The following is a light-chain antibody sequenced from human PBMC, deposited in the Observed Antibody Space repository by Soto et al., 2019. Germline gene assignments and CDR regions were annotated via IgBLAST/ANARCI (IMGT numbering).Light chain of an antibody. CDR3: SSWTSSTTQV. V-gene: IGLV2-14*01. CDR2: EVN. Sequence: QSVLTQPASGSGSPGQSITISCTGTSSDVGGYNFVSWYQQHPGKAPKLMIFEVNNRPSGVSNRFSGSKSGNTASLTISGLQAEDEADYYCSSWTSSTTQVLGGGTQLTVL. CDR1: SSDVGGYNF. J-gene: IGLJ2*01.